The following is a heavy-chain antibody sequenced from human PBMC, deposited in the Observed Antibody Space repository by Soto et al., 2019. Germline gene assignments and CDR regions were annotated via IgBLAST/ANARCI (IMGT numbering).Heavy chain of an antibody. D-gene: IGHD3-3*01. CDR1: GGSFTNYS. CDR2: IYLSGST. CDR3: ARDFDFWSGYLSSYGMDV. Sequence: QVLQQESGPGLVKPSETLSLSCTVSGGSFTNYSWSWIRQPPGKGLEWIGYIYLSGSTNYNPSLKSRVTISKDPSKNQFSLTLRSVTAADTAVYFCARDFDFWSGYLSSYGMDVWGQGAPVTVSS. J-gene: IGHJ6*02. V-gene: IGHV4-59*01.